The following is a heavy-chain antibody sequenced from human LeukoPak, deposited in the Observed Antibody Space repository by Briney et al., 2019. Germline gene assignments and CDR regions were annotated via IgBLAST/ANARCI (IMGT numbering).Heavy chain of an antibody. Sequence: GESLKISCKGSGYSFTSYWIGWVRQMPGKGLEWMGIIYPGDSDTRYSPSFQGQVTISADKSISTAYLQWSSLKASDTAMYYCARRGIVGAPMGTTGYYYYGMDVWGQGTTVTVSS. D-gene: IGHD1-26*01. CDR3: ARRGIVGAPMGTTGYYYYGMDV. J-gene: IGHJ6*02. CDR2: IYPGDSDT. CDR1: GYSFTSYW. V-gene: IGHV5-51*01.